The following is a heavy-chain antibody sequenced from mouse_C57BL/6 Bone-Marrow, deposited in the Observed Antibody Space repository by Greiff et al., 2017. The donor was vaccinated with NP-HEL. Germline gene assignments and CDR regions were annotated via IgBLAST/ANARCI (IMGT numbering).Heavy chain of an antibody. CDR1: GYTFTSYW. D-gene: IGHD1-1*01. V-gene: IGHV1-64*01. J-gene: IGHJ2*01. CDR3: ARGSTTVVATKDY. CDR2: IHPNSGST. Sequence: QVQLKQPGAELVKPGASVKLSCKASGYTFTSYWMHWVKQRPGQGLEWIGMIHPNSGSTNYNEKFKSKATLTVDKSSSTAYMQLSSLTSEDSAVYYCARGSTTVVATKDYWGQGTTLTVSS.